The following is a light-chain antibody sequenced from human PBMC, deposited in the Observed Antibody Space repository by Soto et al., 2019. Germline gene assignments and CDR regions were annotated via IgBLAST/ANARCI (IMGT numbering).Light chain of an antibody. CDR3: QQYNSYWRT. CDR1: QTISNW. CDR2: DAS. Sequence: IQMTQSPSSLSASVGDRVTITCRASQTISNWLAWYQQKPGRAPKLLIYDASSLESGVPSRFSGSGSGTEFTLTISGLQPDDFATYYCQQYNSYWRTFGQGTKVDI. V-gene: IGKV1-5*01. J-gene: IGKJ1*01.